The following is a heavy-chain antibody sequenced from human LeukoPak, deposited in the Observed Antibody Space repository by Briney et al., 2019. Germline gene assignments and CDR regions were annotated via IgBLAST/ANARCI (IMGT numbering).Heavy chain of an antibody. CDR3: TRVGDIVVVPAATRFDY. CDR1: GFTFSSYS. J-gene: IGHJ4*02. Sequence: GGSLRLSCAASGFTFSSYSMNWVRQAPGKGLEWVSYISSSSSTIYYADSVKGRFTISRDNAKNSLYLQMNSLRAEDTAVYYCTRVGDIVVVPAATRFDYWGQGTLVTVSS. V-gene: IGHV3-48*01. D-gene: IGHD2-2*01. CDR2: ISSSSSTI.